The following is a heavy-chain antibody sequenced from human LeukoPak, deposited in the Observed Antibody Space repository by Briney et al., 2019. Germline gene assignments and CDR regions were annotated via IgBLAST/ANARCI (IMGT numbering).Heavy chain of an antibody. J-gene: IGHJ4*02. CDR2: ITDSGDAT. CDR3: AKSDCGSDGCKLYNY. Sequence: GGSLRLSCAASGFTFKNFAMAWVRQAPGKRLEWVAYITDSGDATGYTESVKGRFTMTRDNSQGTVWLQMNSLRAEDTAIYYCAKSDCGSDGCKLYNYWAQGTQVTVSS. V-gene: IGHV3-23*01. D-gene: IGHD2-21*01. CDR1: GFTFKNFA.